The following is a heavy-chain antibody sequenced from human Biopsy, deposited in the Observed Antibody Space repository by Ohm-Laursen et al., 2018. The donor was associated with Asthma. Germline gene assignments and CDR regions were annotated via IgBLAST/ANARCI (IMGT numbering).Heavy chain of an antibody. CDR1: GFSFSNFA. J-gene: IGHJ3*02. D-gene: IGHD1-1*01. CDR2: ISKDPSTQ. CDR3: VRDGTDDAFDI. Sequence: SLRLSCSASGFSFSNFAIHWVRQAPGKGLEWVGVISKDPSTQDYADSVKGRFTMARDNSKNTLDLQMNSLREEDTAVYYCVRDGTDDAFDIWGQGTVVSVSS. V-gene: IGHV3-30*06.